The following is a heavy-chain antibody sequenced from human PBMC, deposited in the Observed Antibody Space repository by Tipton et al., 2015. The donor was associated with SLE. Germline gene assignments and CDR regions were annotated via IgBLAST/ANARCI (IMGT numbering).Heavy chain of an antibody. CDR3: ARDAVWGSSRLNYFDP. CDR1: GFTFSKYN. V-gene: IGHV3-48*01. D-gene: IGHD3-16*02. J-gene: IGHJ5*02. Sequence: GSLRLSCAASGFTFSKYNMNWVRQAPGKGLEWLSYIGSGGTTIFYADSVRGRFTVSRDNTKNSLYLQMNSLRVDDTAIYYCARDAVWGSSRLNYFDPWGQGTLVTVSS. CDR2: IGSGGTTI.